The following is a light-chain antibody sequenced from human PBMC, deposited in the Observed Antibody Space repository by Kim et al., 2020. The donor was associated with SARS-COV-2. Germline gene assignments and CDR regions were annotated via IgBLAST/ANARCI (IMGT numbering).Light chain of an antibody. CDR1: SSDIADNTY. J-gene: IGLJ2*01. CDR2: EVS. V-gene: IGLV2-14*01. Sequence: QSVLTQPASVSGSPGQSITISCTGTSSDIADNTYVSWYQQHPGKAPKLMIYEVSNRPSGVSNRFSGSKSGNTASLTISGLQAEDESDYYCSLYISSSTLEGVVFGGGTKVTVL. CDR3: SLYISSSTLEGVV.